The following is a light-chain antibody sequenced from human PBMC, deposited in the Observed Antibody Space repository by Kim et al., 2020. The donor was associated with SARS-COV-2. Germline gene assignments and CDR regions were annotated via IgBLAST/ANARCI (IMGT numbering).Light chain of an antibody. CDR2: SAS. Sequence: AIRTTQSPPSLSASTGDRVTITCRASQDIDNYLAWYQQKPGKAPKLLIYSASTLQSGVPSRFSGSGSGTEFTLNISCLQSEDFATYYCQQYYSHPRTFGQGTKVDIK. CDR1: QDIDNY. V-gene: IGKV1-8*01. CDR3: QQYYSHPRT. J-gene: IGKJ1*01.